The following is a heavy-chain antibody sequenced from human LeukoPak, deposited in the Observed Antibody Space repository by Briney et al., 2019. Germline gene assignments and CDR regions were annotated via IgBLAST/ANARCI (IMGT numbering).Heavy chain of an antibody. CDR1: GGSFSGYY. CDR3: AILHIQLLYGYWFDP. V-gene: IGHV4-34*01. J-gene: IGHJ5*02. D-gene: IGHD2-2*02. CDR2: INHSGST. Sequence: SETLSLTCAVYGGSFSGYYWSWIRQPPGKGLEWIGEINHSGSTNYNPSLKSRVTISVDTSKNQFSLKLSSVTAADTAVYYCAILHIQLLYGYWFDPWGQGTLVTASS.